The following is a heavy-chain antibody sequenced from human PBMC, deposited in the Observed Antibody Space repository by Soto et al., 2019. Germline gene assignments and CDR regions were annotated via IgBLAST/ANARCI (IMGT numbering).Heavy chain of an antibody. J-gene: IGHJ3*02. V-gene: IGHV4-59*01. D-gene: IGHD3-3*01. CDR1: GGSISSYY. CDR3: GRDQYYDFWYGPVVRFDI. Sequence: PSETLCLTCTVSGGSISSYYWSWIRQPPGKGLEWIGYIYYSGSTNYNASLKSRVTISVDTSNSPFPLKLSSVTAADAAVYYSGRDQYYDFWYGPVVRFDIWGQGTMVTV. CDR2: IYYSGST.